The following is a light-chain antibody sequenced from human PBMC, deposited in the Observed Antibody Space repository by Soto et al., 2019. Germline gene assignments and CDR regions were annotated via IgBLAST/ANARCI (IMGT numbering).Light chain of an antibody. CDR2: VSA. V-gene: IGLV1-44*01. CDR3: AVWDDSLKAYI. Sequence: QSVLTQPPSASGAPGHRVTISCSGSRXNIGSSNVNWFQQLQGTAQNMIITVSAQRPSGVPERFQGSKSGTSGSLAISALQSEDEADYYCAVWDDSLKAYIFGAGTKVTVL. CDR1: RXNIGSSN. J-gene: IGLJ1*01.